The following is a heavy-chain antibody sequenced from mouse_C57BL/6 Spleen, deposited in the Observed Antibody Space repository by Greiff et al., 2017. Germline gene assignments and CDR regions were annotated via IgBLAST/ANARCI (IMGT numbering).Heavy chain of an antibody. CDR1: GYTFTSYW. J-gene: IGHJ4*01. D-gene: IGHD1-1*01. CDR2: INPSSGYT. CDR3: ARNYYGSDAMDY. V-gene: IGHV1-7*01. Sequence: VQRVESGAELAKPGASVKLSCKASGYTFTSYWMHWVKQRPGQGLEWIGYINPSSGYTKYNQKFKDKATLTADKSSSTAYMQLSSLTYEDSAVYYCARNYYGSDAMDYWGQGTSVTVSS.